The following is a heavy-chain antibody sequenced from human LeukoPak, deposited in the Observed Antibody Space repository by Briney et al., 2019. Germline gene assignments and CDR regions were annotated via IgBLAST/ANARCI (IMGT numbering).Heavy chain of an antibody. D-gene: IGHD3-22*01. Sequence: SETLSLTCSVSGVSINRYYFSWIRQPAGKGLEWIGRIYSNGSPDYNPSLKSRVTMSVDTSKNQVSLKLSSVTAADTAVYYCARAHASGYFDVFDIWGQGTMVTVSS. J-gene: IGHJ3*02. CDR3: ARAHASGYFDVFDI. CDR2: IYSNGSP. CDR1: GVSINRYY. V-gene: IGHV4-4*07.